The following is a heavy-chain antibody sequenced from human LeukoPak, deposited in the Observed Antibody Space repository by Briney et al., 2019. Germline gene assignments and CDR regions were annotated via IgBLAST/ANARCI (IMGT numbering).Heavy chain of an antibody. V-gene: IGHV3-48*03. CDR3: ARGPPYIAAAGSRYYYYYMDV. Sequence: AGGSLRLSCAASGFTFSSYEMNWVRQAPGKGLEWVSYISSSGSTIYYADSVKGRFTISRDNAKNSLYLQMNSLRAEDTAVYYCARGPPYIAAAGSRYYYYYMDVWGKGTTVTVSS. J-gene: IGHJ6*03. CDR2: ISSSGSTI. CDR1: GFTFSSYE. D-gene: IGHD6-13*01.